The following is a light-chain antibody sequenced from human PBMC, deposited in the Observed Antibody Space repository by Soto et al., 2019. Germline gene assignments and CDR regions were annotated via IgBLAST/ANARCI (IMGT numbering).Light chain of an antibody. CDR1: QGISNY. V-gene: IGKV1-27*01. CDR2: DAS. J-gene: IGKJ1*01. Sequence: DIQMTQSPSSLSASVGDRVTITCRASQGISNYLAWYQQKPGKVPKLLIYDASTLQSGVPSRFSGSGSGTDFTLTINSLQPEDVATYFCQKSNSAPRTFGQGTKVEIK. CDR3: QKSNSAPRT.